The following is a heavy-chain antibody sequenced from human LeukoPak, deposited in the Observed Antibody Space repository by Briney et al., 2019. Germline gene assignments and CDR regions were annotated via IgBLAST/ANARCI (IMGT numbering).Heavy chain of an antibody. Sequence: GASVKVSCKASGYTFTEYYMHWVRQAPGQGLEWMGWINPNSGDTNYAQKFQGRVTLTRDTSISTAYMELSSLRSEDTAVYYCASTLRGYSGLRSFDYWGQGTLVTVSS. CDR2: INPNSGDT. CDR3: ASTLRGYSGLRSFDY. J-gene: IGHJ4*02. CDR1: GYTFTEYY. V-gene: IGHV1-2*02. D-gene: IGHD5-12*01.